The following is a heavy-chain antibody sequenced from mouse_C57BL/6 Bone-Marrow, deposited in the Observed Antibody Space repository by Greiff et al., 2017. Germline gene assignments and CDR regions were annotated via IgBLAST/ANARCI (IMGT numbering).Heavy chain of an antibody. CDR2: INPSSGYT. CDR1: GYTFTSYW. J-gene: IGHJ3*01. Sequence: VQLQQSGAELAKPGASVKLSCKASGYTFTSYWMHWVKQRPGQGLEWIGYINPSSGYTKYNQKFKDKATWTADKSSSTAYMQLSSLTYEDSAVYYCARRFKGGFAYWGQGTLVTVSA. CDR3: ARRFKGGFAY. V-gene: IGHV1-7*01.